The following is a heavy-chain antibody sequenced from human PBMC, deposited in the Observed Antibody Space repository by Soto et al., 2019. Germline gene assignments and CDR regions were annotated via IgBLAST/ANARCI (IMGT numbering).Heavy chain of an antibody. CDR2: IIPIFGTA. J-gene: IGHJ6*02. V-gene: IGHV1-69*06. Sequence: SVKVSCKASGGTFSSYAISWVRQAPGQGLEWMGGIIPIFGTANYAQKFQGRVTITADKSTSTAYMELSSLRSEDTAVYYCASRITFGGVIVMSDYYGMDVWGQGTTVTVS. CDR3: ASRITFGGVIVMSDYYGMDV. CDR1: GGTFSSYA. D-gene: IGHD3-16*02.